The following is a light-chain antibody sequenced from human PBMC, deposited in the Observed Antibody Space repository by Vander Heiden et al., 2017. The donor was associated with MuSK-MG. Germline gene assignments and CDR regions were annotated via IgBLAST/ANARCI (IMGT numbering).Light chain of an antibody. CDR2: YDS. CDR3: QVSDSSRDHWV. V-gene: IGLV3-21*02. Sequence: SYVLTQPPSVSVAPGQTARITCGGNNIGSKSVHWYQQKPGQAPVRVVVYDSDRPSGIPERFLCYNAGNTATPKTSRVEAGEEADDYWQVSDSSRDHWVFGGGTKLTVL. CDR1: NIGSKS. J-gene: IGLJ2*01.